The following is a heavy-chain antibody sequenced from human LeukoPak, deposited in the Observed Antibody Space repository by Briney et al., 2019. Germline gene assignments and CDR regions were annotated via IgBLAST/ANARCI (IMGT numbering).Heavy chain of an antibody. V-gene: IGHV1-46*01. CDR3: ARDKYSGSYYGPEGY. CDR1: GYVFITYG. D-gene: IGHD1-26*01. CDR2: INPSGGST. J-gene: IGHJ4*02. Sequence: ASVKVSCKASGYVFITYGINWVRQAPGQGLEWMGIINPSGGSTSYAQKFQGRVTMTRDTSTSTVYMELSSLRSEDTAVYYCARDKYSGSYYGPEGYWGQGTLVTVSS.